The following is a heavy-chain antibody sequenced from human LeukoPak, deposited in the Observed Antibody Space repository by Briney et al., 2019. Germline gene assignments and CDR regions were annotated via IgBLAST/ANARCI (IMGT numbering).Heavy chain of an antibody. Sequence: SVTLSLTCTVSGGSISSSSYYWGWIRQPPGKGLEWIGSIYYSGSTYYNPSLKSRVTISVDTSKNQFSLKLSSVTAADTAVYYCARRGGDSSGYYPEGFDYWGQGTLVTVSS. CDR1: GGSISSSSYY. CDR2: IYYSGST. D-gene: IGHD3-22*01. CDR3: ARRGGDSSGYYPEGFDY. V-gene: IGHV4-39*01. J-gene: IGHJ4*02.